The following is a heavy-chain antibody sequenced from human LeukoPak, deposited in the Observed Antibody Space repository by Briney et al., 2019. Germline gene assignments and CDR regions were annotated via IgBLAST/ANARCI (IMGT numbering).Heavy chain of an antibody. J-gene: IGHJ6*02. CDR2: INSDGSST. CDR3: ANALPDYYSMDV. CDR1: GFTFSSYW. Sequence: PGGSLRLSCAASGFTFSSYWMHWVRQAPGKGLVWVSRINSDGSSTSYADSVKGRFTISRDNAKNTLYLQMNSLRVEDTAVYYCANALPDYYSMDVWGQGTTVTVSS. V-gene: IGHV3-74*01.